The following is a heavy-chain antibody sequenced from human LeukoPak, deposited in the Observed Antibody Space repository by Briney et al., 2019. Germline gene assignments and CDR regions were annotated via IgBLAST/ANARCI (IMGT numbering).Heavy chain of an antibody. J-gene: IGHJ6*02. D-gene: IGHD3-10*01. CDR3: ATHLGSSYYYYYYGMDV. V-gene: IGHV3-23*01. Sequence: PGGSLRLSCAASGFTFSSYAMSWVRQAPGKGLEWVSAISGSGGSTYYADSVKGRFTISRDNSKNTLYLQMNSLRAEDTAVYYCATHLGSSYYYYYYGMDVWGQGTTVTVSS. CDR1: GFTFSSYA. CDR2: ISGSGGST.